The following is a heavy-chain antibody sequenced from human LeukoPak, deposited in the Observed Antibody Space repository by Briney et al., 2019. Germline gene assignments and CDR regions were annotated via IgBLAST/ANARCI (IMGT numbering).Heavy chain of an antibody. V-gene: IGHV4-59*01. CDR3: ARGGARYYDILTGYYTEPFDY. D-gene: IGHD3-9*01. CDR2: IYYRGST. J-gene: IGHJ4*02. CDR1: GGSISSYY. Sequence: SQTLSLTCTVSGGSISSYYWSWIRQPPGKGLEWNGYIYYRGSTNYNPSLKSRVTISVDTSKNQFSLKLSSVTAADTAVYYCARGGARYYDILTGYYTEPFDYWGQGTLVTVSS.